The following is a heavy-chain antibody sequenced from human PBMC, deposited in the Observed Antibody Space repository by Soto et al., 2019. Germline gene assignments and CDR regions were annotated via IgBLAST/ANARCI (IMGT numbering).Heavy chain of an antibody. D-gene: IGHD6-19*01. CDR1: GFSLSSTRMA. CDR3: AHIVVAGLGYYFDY. CDR2: IYWDDDK. V-gene: IGHV2-5*02. Sequence: QITLKESGPTLVKPTQTLTLTCTFSGFSLSSTRMAVGWIRQPPGEALEWLALIYWDDDKRYTPFLKTRLTITKDTSKNQVVLTMSNRDPVDTARYYCAHIVVAGLGYYFDYWGQGTLVTVSS. J-gene: IGHJ4*02.